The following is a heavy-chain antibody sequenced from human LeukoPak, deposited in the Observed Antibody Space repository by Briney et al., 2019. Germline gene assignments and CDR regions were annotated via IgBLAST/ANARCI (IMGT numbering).Heavy chain of an antibody. CDR1: GYTLTELS. CDR2: FDPEVGET. V-gene: IGHV1-24*01. Sequence: GASVKVSCKVSGYTLTELSMHWVRQAPGKGLEWMGGFDPEVGETIYAQKFQGRVTMTEDTSTDTAYMELSSLRSEDTAVYYCATSLPSIAARPENYYYYYYMDVWGKGTTVTVSS. J-gene: IGHJ6*03. D-gene: IGHD6-6*01. CDR3: ATSLPSIAARPENYYYYYYMDV.